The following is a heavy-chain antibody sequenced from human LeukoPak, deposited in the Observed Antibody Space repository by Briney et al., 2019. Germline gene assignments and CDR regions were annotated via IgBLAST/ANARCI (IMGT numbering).Heavy chain of an antibody. CDR3: ARGSYYFDY. CDR1: GFTFSSYG. J-gene: IGHJ4*02. Sequence: PGRSLRLSCAASGFTFSSYGMHWVRQAPGKGLEWVSVIYSGGGTDYADSVKGRFTISRDNSKNMLYLQMNSLRAEDTAVYYCARGSYYFDYWGQGTLVTVSS. D-gene: IGHD1-26*01. CDR2: IYSGGGT. V-gene: IGHV3-66*01.